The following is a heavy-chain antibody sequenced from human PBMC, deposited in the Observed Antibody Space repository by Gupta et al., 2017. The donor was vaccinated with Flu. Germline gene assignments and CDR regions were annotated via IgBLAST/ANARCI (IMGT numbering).Heavy chain of an antibody. J-gene: IGHJ5*02. Sequence: QVQLQESGPGLVKPSQTLSLTCTVSGGSISSGGYYWSWIRQHPGKGLEWIGYIYYSGSTYYNPSLKSRVTISVDTSKNQFSLKLSSVTAADTAVYYCAREERPPYYYDSSGYPSKLNWFDPWGQGTLVTVSS. D-gene: IGHD3-22*01. CDR1: GGSISSGGYY. V-gene: IGHV4-31*03. CDR3: AREERPPYYYDSSGYPSKLNWFDP. CDR2: IYYSGST.